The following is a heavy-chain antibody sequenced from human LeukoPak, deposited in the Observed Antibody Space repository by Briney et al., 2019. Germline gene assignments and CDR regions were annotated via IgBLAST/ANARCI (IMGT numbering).Heavy chain of an antibody. V-gene: IGHV3-15*01. D-gene: IGHD2-2*01. CDR2: MKSKTEGGIT. Sequence: PGGSLRLPCAASVFTFSNGWMHWVRQSPGKGLEWVGRMKSKTEGGITDYAAPVKGRFTISRDNSKNTLYLQMNSLKTENTAVYYCTKDCDCTSCYAADAAQWGQGTLVTVS. J-gene: IGHJ4*02. CDR3: TKDCDCTSCYAADAAQ. CDR1: VFTFSNGW.